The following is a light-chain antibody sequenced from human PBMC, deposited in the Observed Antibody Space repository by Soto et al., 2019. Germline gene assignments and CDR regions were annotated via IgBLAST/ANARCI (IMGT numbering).Light chain of an antibody. CDR2: GAS. CDR3: QQYNNWLPMDT. J-gene: IGKJ2*01. V-gene: IGKV3-15*01. Sequence: EIVMTQSPATLSVSPGGRATLSCRASQSVSSNLAWYQQKPGQAPRLLIYGASTRATGIPARFSGSGSGTEFTLTISSLQSEDFAVSYCQQYNNWLPMDTFGQGTKLEIK. CDR1: QSVSSN.